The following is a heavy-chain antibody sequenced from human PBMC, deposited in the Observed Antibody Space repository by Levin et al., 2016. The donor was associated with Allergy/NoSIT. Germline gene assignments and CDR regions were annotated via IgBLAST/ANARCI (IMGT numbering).Heavy chain of an antibody. CDR3: ARGSIAVAGTLLFDY. CDR2: VFGGDST. CDR1: GFTVNSNY. D-gene: IGHD6-19*01. J-gene: IGHJ4*02. V-gene: IGHV3-66*01. Sequence: GESLKISCAASGFTVNSNYMNWVRQAPGKGLEWVSVVFGGDSTSYADSVKGRFTISRDRSKNTLYLQMNSLRAEDTAVYYCARGSIAVAGTLLFDYWGQGTLVTVSS.